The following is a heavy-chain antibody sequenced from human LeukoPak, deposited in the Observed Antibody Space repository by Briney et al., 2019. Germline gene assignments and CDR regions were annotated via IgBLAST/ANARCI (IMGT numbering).Heavy chain of an antibody. J-gene: IGHJ3*02. V-gene: IGHV5-51*01. CDR3: ARHGRYFDPDDAFDI. Sequence: GESLKISCKGSGYSFTSYWIGWVRQMPGKGLEWMGIIYPGDSDTRYSPSFQGQVTISADKSISTAYLQWSSLKASDTAMYYCARHGRYFDPDDAFDIWGQGTMVTVSS. D-gene: IGHD3-9*01. CDR1: GYSFTSYW. CDR2: IYPGDSDT.